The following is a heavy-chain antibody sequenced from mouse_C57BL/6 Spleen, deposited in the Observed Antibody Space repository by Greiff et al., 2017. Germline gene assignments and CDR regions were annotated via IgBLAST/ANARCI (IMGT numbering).Heavy chain of an antibody. CDR1: GFTFSSYA. CDR2: ISDGGSYT. J-gene: IGHJ4*01. D-gene: IGHD2-4*01. CDR3: ARDRRYDYDGAMDY. Sequence: DVQLQESGGGLVKPGGSLKLSCAASGFTFSSYAMSWVRQTPEKRLEWVATISDGGSYTYYPDNVKGRFTISRDNAKNNLYLQMSHLKSEDTAMYYCARDRRYDYDGAMDYWGQGTSVTVSS. V-gene: IGHV5-4*01.